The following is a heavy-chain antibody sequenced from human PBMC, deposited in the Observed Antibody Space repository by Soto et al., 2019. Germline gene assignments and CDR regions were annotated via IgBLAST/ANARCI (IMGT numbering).Heavy chain of an antibody. CDR2: ITKTGRST. J-gene: IGHJ3*02. D-gene: IGHD3-3*01. CDR3: TTDADVYDFAFES. Sequence: EVQLLESGGGLVQPGGSLRISCATSGFRFSDYGINWVRQAPGKGLEWVSGITKTGRSTFLADSVRGRFTISRDNLNNIAYLQMNSLRADDTALYYCTTDADVYDFAFESWGQGTMVTVSS. CDR1: GFRFSDYG. V-gene: IGHV3-23*01.